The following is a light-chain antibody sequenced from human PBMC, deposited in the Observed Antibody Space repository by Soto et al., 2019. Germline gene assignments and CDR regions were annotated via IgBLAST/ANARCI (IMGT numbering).Light chain of an antibody. V-gene: IGKV3-15*01. CDR2: DAS. CDR3: QHYTNWPPYT. J-gene: IGKJ2*01. Sequence: EIVMTQSPATLSVSPGERATLSCRASQSVSSNLAWYQQKPGQAPRLLIYDASTRATGIPARFSGSGSGTEFTLTISSLQSEDFAVYYCQHYTNWPPYTFGQATKLEIK. CDR1: QSVSSN.